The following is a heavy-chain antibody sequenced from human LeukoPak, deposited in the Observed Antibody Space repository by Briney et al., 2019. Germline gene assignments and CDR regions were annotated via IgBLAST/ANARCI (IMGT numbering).Heavy chain of an antibody. CDR3: ARGWDSSSSVDY. Sequence: SETLSLTCTVSGGSITDYYWSWIRQSPGKGLEWIGYINYSGSTNYNPSLKSRVTISVDTSKNQFPLKLSSVTAADTAVYYCARGWDSSSSVDYWGQGTLVTVSS. CDR1: GGSITDYY. D-gene: IGHD6-6*01. J-gene: IGHJ4*02. CDR2: INYSGST. V-gene: IGHV4-59*12.